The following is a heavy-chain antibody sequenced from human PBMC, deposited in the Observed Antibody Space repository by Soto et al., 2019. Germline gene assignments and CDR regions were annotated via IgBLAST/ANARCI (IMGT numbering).Heavy chain of an antibody. CDR2: ISAYNGNT. CDR1: GYTFTSYG. V-gene: IGHV1-18*01. CDR3: AKGVLLGYYYYYGMDV. Sequence: QVQLVQSGAEVKKPGASVKVSCKASGYTFTSYGISWVRQAPGQGLEWMGWISAYNGNTNYAQKLQGRVTMTTDTXTXXAYMELRSLRSDDTAVYYCAKGVLLGYYYYYGMDVWGQGTTVTVSS. D-gene: IGHD7-27*01. J-gene: IGHJ6*02.